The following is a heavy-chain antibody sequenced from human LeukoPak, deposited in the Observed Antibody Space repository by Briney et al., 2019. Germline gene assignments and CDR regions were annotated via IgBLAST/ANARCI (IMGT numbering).Heavy chain of an antibody. J-gene: IGHJ5*02. CDR3: ARLGRRVGAYNWFDP. Sequence: PSETLSLTCAVYGGSFSGYYWSWIRQPPGKGLEWIGEINHSGSTNYNPSLKSRVTMSVDTSKNQFSLKLSSVTAADTAVYYCARLGRRVGAYNWFDPWGQGTLVTVSS. CDR1: GGSFSGYY. V-gene: IGHV4-34*01. CDR2: INHSGST. D-gene: IGHD1-26*01.